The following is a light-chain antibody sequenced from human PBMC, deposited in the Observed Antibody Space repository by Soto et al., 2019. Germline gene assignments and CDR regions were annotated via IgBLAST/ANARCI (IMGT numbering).Light chain of an antibody. Sequence: EIVLTQSPGTLSLSPGERATLSCGASQSVSFNYLAWYQQKVGLAPRLLIYDASRRATGTPDRFIGSGSGTDFTLTISRLEPEDFAVYVCQQYGSSPYTFGQGTNLEIK. V-gene: IGKV3D-20*01. J-gene: IGKJ2*01. CDR2: DAS. CDR1: QSVSFNY. CDR3: QQYGSSPYT.